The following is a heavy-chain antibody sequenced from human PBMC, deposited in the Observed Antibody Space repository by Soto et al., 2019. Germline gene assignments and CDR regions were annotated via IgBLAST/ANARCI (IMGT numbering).Heavy chain of an antibody. CDR1: GGSFSGYY. V-gene: IGHV4-34*01. CDR3: ARGPTKYSYGYGWFDP. J-gene: IGHJ5*02. CDR2: INHSGST. Sequence: SETLSLTCAVYGGSFSGYYWSWIRQPPGKGLEWIGEINHSGSTNYNPSLKSRVTISVDTSKNQFSLKLSSVTAADTAVYYCARGPTKYSYGYGWFDPWGQGTLVTVSS. D-gene: IGHD5-18*01.